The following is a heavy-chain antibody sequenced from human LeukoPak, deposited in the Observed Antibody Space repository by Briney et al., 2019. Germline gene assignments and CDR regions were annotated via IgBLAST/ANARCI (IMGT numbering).Heavy chain of an antibody. Sequence: SETLSLTCTVSGGSISSYYWSWIRQPPGKGLEWIGYIYYSGSTNYNPSLKSRVTISVDTSKNQFSLKLSSVTAADTAVYYCARDHDTGDAFDIWGQGTMVTVSS. CDR3: ARDHDTGDAFDI. D-gene: IGHD1-1*01. CDR1: GGSISSYY. V-gene: IGHV4-59*01. CDR2: IYYSGST. J-gene: IGHJ3*02.